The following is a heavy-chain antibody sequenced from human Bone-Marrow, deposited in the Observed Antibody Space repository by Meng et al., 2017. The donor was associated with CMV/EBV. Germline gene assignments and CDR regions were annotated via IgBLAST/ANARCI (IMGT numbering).Heavy chain of an antibody. J-gene: IGHJ3*02. D-gene: IGHD3-10*01. CDR1: GYTFTSYG. Sequence: ASVKVSCKTSGYTFTSYGISWVRQAPGQGLEWMGLLNPSGDSTTYAQIFQGRVTMTRDTSTSTVYLELSSLRSEDTAVYYCARDRSRSGTYAHDACDIWGQGKMVTV. CDR2: LNPSGDST. CDR3: ARDRSRSGTYAHDACDI. V-gene: IGHV1-46*01.